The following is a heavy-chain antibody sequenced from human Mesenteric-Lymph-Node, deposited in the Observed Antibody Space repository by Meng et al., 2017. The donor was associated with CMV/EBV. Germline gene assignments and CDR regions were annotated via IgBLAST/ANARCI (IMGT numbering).Heavy chain of an antibody. CDR1: GFTFSSYW. V-gene: IGHV3-74*01. CDR3: AWCGSGCRYYYYGMDV. J-gene: IGHJ6*02. Sequence: GGSLRLSCAASGFTFSSYWMHWVRQAPGKGLVWVSRINSDGSSTSYADSVKGRFTISRDNAKNTLYLQMNSLRAEDTAVYYCAWCGSGCRYYYYGMDVWGQGTTVTVSS. D-gene: IGHD6-19*01. CDR2: INSDGSST.